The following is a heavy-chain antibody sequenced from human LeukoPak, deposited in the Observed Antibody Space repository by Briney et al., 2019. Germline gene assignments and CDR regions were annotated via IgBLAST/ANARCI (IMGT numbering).Heavy chain of an antibody. CDR1: GFTFSSYA. Sequence: GGSLRLSCVASGFTFSSYAISWVRQAPGKGLEWVSAIRESGGSTHYADSVKGRFTISRDNSKNTLYLQMNSLRAEDTAVYYCAKTKPYGTTWYGGIDWRQGALVTVSS. D-gene: IGHD6-13*01. J-gene: IGHJ4*02. CDR2: IRESGGST. CDR3: AKTKPYGTTWYGGID. V-gene: IGHV3-23*01.